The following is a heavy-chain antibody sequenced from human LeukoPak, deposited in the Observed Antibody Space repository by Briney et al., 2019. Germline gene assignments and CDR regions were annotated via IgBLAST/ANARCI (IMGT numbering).Heavy chain of an antibody. Sequence: SQTLSLTCAISGDSVSSNSAAWNWIRQSPSRGLEWLGRTYYRSKWYNDYAVSVKSRITINPDTSKNQFSLQLNSVTPEDTAVYYCARDLNDFWSGYYSYFDYWDQGTLVTVSS. J-gene: IGHJ4*02. CDR2: TYYRSKWYN. V-gene: IGHV6-1*01. CDR1: GDSVSSNSAA. D-gene: IGHD3-3*01. CDR3: ARDLNDFWSGYYSYFDY.